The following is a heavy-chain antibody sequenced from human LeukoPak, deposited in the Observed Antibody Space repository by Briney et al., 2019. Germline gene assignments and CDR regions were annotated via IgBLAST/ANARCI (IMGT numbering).Heavy chain of an antibody. CDR1: GGSFSGYY. D-gene: IGHD2-2*01. J-gene: IGHJ4*02. V-gene: IGHV4-34*01. CDR2: INHSGST. Sequence: SGTLSLTCAVYGGSFSGYYWSWIRQPPGKGLEWIGEINHSGSTNYNPSLKSRVTISVAASKNQFSLKLSSVTAADTAVYYCARGHGDIVVVPAAISGLGSSYYFDYWGQGTLVTVSS. CDR3: ARGHGDIVVVPAAISGLGSSYYFDY.